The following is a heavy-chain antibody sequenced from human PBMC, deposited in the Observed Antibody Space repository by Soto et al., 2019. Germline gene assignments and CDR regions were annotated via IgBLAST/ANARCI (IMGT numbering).Heavy chain of an antibody. V-gene: IGHV3-23*01. Sequence: GSLRLSCAASGFTFSRYAMSWVRQAPGKRLDWVSAISGSGGSTYYADSVKGQFTISRDNSKNTLYLQMNSLRAEDTAVYYCANSLGGSSWYGYYYYGMDVWGQGTTVTVSS. D-gene: IGHD6-13*01. CDR1: GFTFSRYA. J-gene: IGHJ6*02. CDR2: ISGSGGST. CDR3: ANSLGGSSWYGYYYYGMDV.